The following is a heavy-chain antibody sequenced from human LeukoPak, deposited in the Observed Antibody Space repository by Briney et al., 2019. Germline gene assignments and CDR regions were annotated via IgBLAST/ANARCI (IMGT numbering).Heavy chain of an antibody. CDR1: GFTFSSYS. Sequence: GGSLPLPCAASGFTFSSYSMNWVSQAPGKGLEWVSSISSSSSYIYYADSMRGRFTISRDNAKNSLYLQMNSLRAEDTAVYYCARDPGYTYENYFDYWGQGTLVTVSS. J-gene: IGHJ4*02. CDR2: ISSSSSYI. V-gene: IGHV3-21*01. CDR3: ARDPGYTYENYFDY. D-gene: IGHD5-18*01.